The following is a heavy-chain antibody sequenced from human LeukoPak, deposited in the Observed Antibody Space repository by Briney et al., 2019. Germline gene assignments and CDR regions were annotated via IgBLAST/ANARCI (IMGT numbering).Heavy chain of an antibody. J-gene: IGHJ4*02. CDR2: INHSGST. CDR3: AHGAAADYFDY. Sequence: SETLSLTCAVYGGSFSGYYWSWIRQPPGKGLEWIGEINHSGSTNYNPSLKSRVTISVDTSKNQFSLKLSSVTAADTAVYYCAHGAAADYFDYWGQGTLVTVSS. V-gene: IGHV4-34*01. D-gene: IGHD6-13*01. CDR1: GGSFSGYY.